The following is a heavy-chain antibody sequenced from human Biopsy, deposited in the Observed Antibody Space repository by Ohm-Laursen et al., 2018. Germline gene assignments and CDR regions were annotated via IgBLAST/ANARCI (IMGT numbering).Heavy chain of an antibody. Sequence: GTLSLTCTVSGDSISSYYWSWIRQPPRKGLEWTGYVYYTGSTDYNPSLQSRVTISVDTSKNHFSLRLRSVTPADTAIYYCARDRGYYSDRTVPGYFDLWGRGTLVTVSS. D-gene: IGHD3-22*01. CDR2: VYYTGST. J-gene: IGHJ2*01. CDR3: ARDRGYYSDRTVPGYFDL. CDR1: GDSISSYY. V-gene: IGHV4-59*01.